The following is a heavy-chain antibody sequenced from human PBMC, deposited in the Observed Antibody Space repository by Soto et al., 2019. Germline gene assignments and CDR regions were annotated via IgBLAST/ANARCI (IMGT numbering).Heavy chain of an antibody. D-gene: IGHD3-10*01. Sequence: VQLLESGGGLVQPGGSLGLSCAGSGFTFANYAMSWVRQAPGKGLEWVSVLSNSGGTTYYADSVKGRFTISRDNFKNTLYLQLDSLRAEDTAIYYCARFEGGASGTSGLDVWGQGTTVTVSS. V-gene: IGHV3-23*01. CDR1: GFTFANYA. CDR2: LSNSGGTT. CDR3: ARFEGGASGTSGLDV. J-gene: IGHJ6*02.